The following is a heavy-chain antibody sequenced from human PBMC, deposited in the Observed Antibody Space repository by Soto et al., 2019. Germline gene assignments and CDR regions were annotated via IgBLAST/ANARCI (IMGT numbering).Heavy chain of an antibody. Sequence: EVQLVESGGGLVKPGGSLRLSCAASRFTFSNALMSWVRQAPGKGLEWVGRIKSKTDGGTTDYAAPVKGRFSISRDASKKTLFLQMDSLKTEDKAVYDRTTDNCSGGRCTRWEIWGKGTTVTVSS. V-gene: IGHV3-15*01. CDR3: TTDNCSGGRCTRWEI. CDR2: IKSKTDGGTT. CDR1: RFTFSNAL. D-gene: IGHD2-15*01. J-gene: IGHJ6*04.